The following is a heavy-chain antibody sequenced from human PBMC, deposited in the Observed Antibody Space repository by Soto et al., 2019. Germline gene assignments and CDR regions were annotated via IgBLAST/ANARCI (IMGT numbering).Heavy chain of an antibody. J-gene: IGHJ3*02. V-gene: IGHV1-69*06. Sequence: SVKVSCKASGGTFSSYAISWVRQAPGQGLEWMGGIIPIFGTANYAQKFQGRVTITADKSTGTAYMELSSLRSEDTAVYYCATLVVVAAYAFDIWGQGTMVTVSS. CDR1: GGTFSSYA. D-gene: IGHD2-15*01. CDR2: IIPIFGTA. CDR3: ATLVVVAAYAFDI.